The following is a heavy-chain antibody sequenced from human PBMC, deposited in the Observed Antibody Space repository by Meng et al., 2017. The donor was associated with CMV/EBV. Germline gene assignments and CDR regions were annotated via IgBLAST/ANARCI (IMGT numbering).Heavy chain of an antibody. CDR3: TTPGCSSTTCYTRLSY. Sequence: GESLQISRAAPGFTFSNAWMSRVRQAPGKGLEWVGRIKSKIDGETTDYAAPVKGRFTISRDDSQNTLFLQMDSLKTEDTATYYCTTPGCSSTTCYTRLSYWGQGTVVTVSS. CDR1: GFTFSNAW. D-gene: IGHD2-2*01. CDR2: IKSKIDGETT. J-gene: IGHJ4*02. V-gene: IGHV3-15*01.